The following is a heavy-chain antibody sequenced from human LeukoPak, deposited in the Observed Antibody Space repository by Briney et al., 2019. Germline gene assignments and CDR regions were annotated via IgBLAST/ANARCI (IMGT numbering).Heavy chain of an antibody. Sequence: SVKVSSKASGGTFSSYAISWVRQAPGQGLEWMGRIIPIFGTANYAQKFQGRVTITTDESTSTAYMELSSLRSEDTAVYYCARDSPSYDYVWGSYPQVAFDIWGQGTMVTVSS. CDR1: GGTFSSYA. D-gene: IGHD3-16*02. CDR2: IIPIFGTA. V-gene: IGHV1-69*05. J-gene: IGHJ3*02. CDR3: ARDSPSYDYVWGSYPQVAFDI.